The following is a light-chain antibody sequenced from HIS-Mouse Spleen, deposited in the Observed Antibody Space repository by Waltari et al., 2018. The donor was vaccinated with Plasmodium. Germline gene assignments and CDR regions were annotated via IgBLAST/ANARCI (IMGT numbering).Light chain of an antibody. Sequence: DIQMTQSPSTLSASVGDRVTITCRASQSISSRLAWYQQKPGKAPKLLIYKASSLESGVPSRCSGSGSGTEVTLTISSLQPDDFATYYCQQYKSYSWTFGQGTKVEIK. J-gene: IGKJ1*01. CDR3: QQYKSYSWT. CDR1: QSISSR. CDR2: KAS. V-gene: IGKV1-5*03.